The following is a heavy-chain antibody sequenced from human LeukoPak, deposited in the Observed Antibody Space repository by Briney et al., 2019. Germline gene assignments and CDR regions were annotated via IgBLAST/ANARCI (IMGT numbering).Heavy chain of an antibody. CDR1: GFTFSDYY. V-gene: IGHV3-11*01. CDR3: AVTNPLCDSSGYYWFDP. J-gene: IGHJ5*02. D-gene: IGHD3-22*01. Sequence: GGSLRLSCAASGFTFSDYYMSWIRQAPGKGLEWVSYISSSGSTIYYADSVKGRFTISRDNAKNSLYLQMNSLRAEDTAVYYCAVTNPLCDSSGYYWFDPWGQGTLVTVSS. CDR2: ISSSGSTI.